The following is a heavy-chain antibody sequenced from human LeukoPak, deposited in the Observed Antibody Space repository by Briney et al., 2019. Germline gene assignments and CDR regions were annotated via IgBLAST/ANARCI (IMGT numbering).Heavy chain of an antibody. V-gene: IGHV5-51*01. CDR1: GYSFTTYW. CDR2: IYPGDSDT. CDR3: ARSISNSSFYFFYGIDV. Sequence: GESLKISCKGSGYSFTTYWIAWVRQMPGKGLEWMGIIYPGDSDTRYSPSFQGQVTISADKSLSTAYLQWSSLKASDTAMYYCARSISNSSFYFFYGIDVWGQGTTVTVSS. J-gene: IGHJ6*02. D-gene: IGHD6-6*01.